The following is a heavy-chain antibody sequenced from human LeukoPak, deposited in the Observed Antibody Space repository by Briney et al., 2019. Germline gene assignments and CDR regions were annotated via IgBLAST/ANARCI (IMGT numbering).Heavy chain of an antibody. J-gene: IGHJ4*02. Sequence: SETLSLTCTVSGGSISRSRDYWGWIRQPPGKGLEWIGRIYTSGSTNYNPSLKSRVTMSVDTSKNQFSLKLSSVTAADTAVYYCATYYSGSFLSFFDHWGQGTLVTVSS. CDR3: ATYYSGSFLSFFDH. CDR1: GGSISRSRDY. CDR2: IYTSGST. D-gene: IGHD1-26*01. V-gene: IGHV4-39*01.